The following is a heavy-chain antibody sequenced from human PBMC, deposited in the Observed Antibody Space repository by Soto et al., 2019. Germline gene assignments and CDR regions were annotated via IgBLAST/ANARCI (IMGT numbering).Heavy chain of an antibody. V-gene: IGHV1-69*13. Sequence: SVKVSCKASGGTFSSYAISWVRQAPGQGLEWMGGIIPIFGTANYAQKFQGRVTITADESTSTAYMELSSLRSEDTAVYYCARDLFRYCSSTSCYRYGMDVWGQGTTVTGSS. J-gene: IGHJ6*02. CDR1: GGTFSSYA. D-gene: IGHD2-2*02. CDR3: ARDLFRYCSSTSCYRYGMDV. CDR2: IIPIFGTA.